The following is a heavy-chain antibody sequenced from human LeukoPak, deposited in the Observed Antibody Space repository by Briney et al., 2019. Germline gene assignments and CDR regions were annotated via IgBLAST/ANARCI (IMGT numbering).Heavy chain of an antibody. CDR1: GFTFSSYA. CDR3: ANLRSEIDY. V-gene: IGHV3-23*01. CDR2: ISGSAGST. Sequence: PGGSLRLSCAASGFTFSSYAMSWVRQAPGKGLEWVSTISGSAGSTYYADSVKGRLTISRDNSKNTLYLQMNSLRPDDTAVYYCANLRSEIDYWGQGTLVTVSS. J-gene: IGHJ4*02. D-gene: IGHD5-12*01.